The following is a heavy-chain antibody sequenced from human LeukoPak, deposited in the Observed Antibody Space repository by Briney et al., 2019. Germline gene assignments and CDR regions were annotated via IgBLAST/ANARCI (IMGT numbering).Heavy chain of an antibody. Sequence: GGSLRLSCAASGFTFSSYAMHWVRQAPGKGLEWVAVISYDGSNKYYADSVKGRFTISRDNSKNTLYLQMNSLRAEDTAVYYCARGISYYYDSSGYYPDFDYWGQGTLVTVSS. CDR2: ISYDGSNK. CDR3: ARGISYYYDSSGYYPDFDY. D-gene: IGHD3-22*01. J-gene: IGHJ4*02. V-gene: IGHV3-30*04. CDR1: GFTFSSYA.